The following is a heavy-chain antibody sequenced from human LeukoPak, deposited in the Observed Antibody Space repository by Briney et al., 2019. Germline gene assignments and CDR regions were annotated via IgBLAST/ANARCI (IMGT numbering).Heavy chain of an antibody. Sequence: SETLSLTCTVSGGSISSGGYYWSRIRQHPGKGLEWMGYIYYSGSTYYNPSLKSRVTISVDTSKNQFSLKLSSVTAADTAVYYCARTRSGYYYPVFDYWGQGTLVTVSS. D-gene: IGHD3-22*01. V-gene: IGHV4-31*03. CDR3: ARTRSGYYYPVFDY. CDR2: IYYSGST. J-gene: IGHJ4*02. CDR1: GGSISSGGYY.